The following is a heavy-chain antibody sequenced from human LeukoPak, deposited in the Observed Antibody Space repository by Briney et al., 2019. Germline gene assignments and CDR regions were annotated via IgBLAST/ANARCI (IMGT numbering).Heavy chain of an antibody. CDR1: GFTFSTYA. CDR3: AKVWWSGARAIDD. V-gene: IGHV3-23*01. D-gene: IGHD2-21*01. Sequence: AGGSLRLSCAASGFTFSTYATSWVRQAPGKGLEWVSAISGSGGSTFYADSMKGRFTISRHNSKNTLYLQMNSLRAEDTAVYYCAKVWWSGARAIDDWGQGTLVPVSS. J-gene: IGHJ4*02. CDR2: ISGSGGST.